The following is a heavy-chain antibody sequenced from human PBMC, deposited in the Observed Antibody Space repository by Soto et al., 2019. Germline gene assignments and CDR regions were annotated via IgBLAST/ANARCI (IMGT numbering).Heavy chain of an antibody. CDR2: IYYSGST. Sequence: GSLRLSCAGSGFTLSDHYIDWVRQAPGKGLEWIGSIYYSGSTYYNPSLKSRVTISVDTSKNQFSLKLSSVTAADTAVYYCARLGKVGGGYYFGFDYWGQGTLVTVSS. V-gene: IGHV4-38-2*01. CDR1: GFTLSDHY. D-gene: IGHD3-22*01. J-gene: IGHJ4*02. CDR3: ARLGKVGGGYYFGFDY.